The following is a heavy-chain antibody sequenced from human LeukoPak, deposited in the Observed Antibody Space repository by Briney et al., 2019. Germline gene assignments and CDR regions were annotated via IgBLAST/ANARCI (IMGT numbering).Heavy chain of an antibody. J-gene: IGHJ6*03. CDR1: GGPISSGSYY. V-gene: IGHV4-61*02. D-gene: IGHD5-24*01. CDR3: ARDRQLPPYYYMDV. CDR2: IYTSGST. Sequence: SQTLSLTCTVSGGPISSGSYYWSWIRQPAGKGLEWIGRIYTSGSTNYNPSLKSRVTISVDTSKNQFSLKLSSVTAADTAVYYCARDRQLPPYYYMDVWGKGTTVTVSS.